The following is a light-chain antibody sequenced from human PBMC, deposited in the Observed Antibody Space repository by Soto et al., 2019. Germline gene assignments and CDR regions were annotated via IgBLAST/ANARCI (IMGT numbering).Light chain of an antibody. CDR3: QQYDSLPPWT. J-gene: IGKJ1*01. V-gene: IGKV3-20*01. CDR2: GTS. Sequence: EIVLTQSPGIMYLSPGERATLSCRASQTVGRSFLAWYQQKPGQSPRLLIFGTSIRATGTPDRFSGGGSGADFTLTISRLDPEDFAVYYCQQYDSLPPWTFGQRTRVEVK. CDR1: QTVGRSF.